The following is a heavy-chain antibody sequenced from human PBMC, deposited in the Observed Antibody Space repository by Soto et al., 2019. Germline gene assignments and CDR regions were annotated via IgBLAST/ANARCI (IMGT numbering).Heavy chain of an antibody. J-gene: IGHJ6*02. V-gene: IGHV1-2*02. D-gene: IGHD3-10*01. CDR1: GYTFSGYH. Sequence: QVQLVQSGAEVKKPGASVKVSCKASGYTFSGYHMHWVRQAPGQGLEWMGWIIPNSGGTNYAQEFQGRVTMTRDTSITTAFMELSRLTSDDTAVYYCARAFSGSYYNPPTGMDVWGQGTTVTVS. CDR3: ARAFSGSYYNPPTGMDV. CDR2: IIPNSGGT.